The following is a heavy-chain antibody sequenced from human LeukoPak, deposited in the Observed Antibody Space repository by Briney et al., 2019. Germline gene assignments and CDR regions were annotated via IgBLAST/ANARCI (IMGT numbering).Heavy chain of an antibody. Sequence: ASVKVSCKASGGTFSSYTISWVRQAPGQGLEWMGGIIPIFGTTNYAQKFQGRVTITADDSTRTAYMELSSLRSEDTAVYYCARELFFGLKAAYDMDVWGQGTTVTVSS. CDR3: ARELFFGLKAAYDMDV. CDR2: IIPIFGTT. CDR1: GGTFSSYT. D-gene: IGHD3/OR15-3a*01. J-gene: IGHJ6*02. V-gene: IGHV1-69*13.